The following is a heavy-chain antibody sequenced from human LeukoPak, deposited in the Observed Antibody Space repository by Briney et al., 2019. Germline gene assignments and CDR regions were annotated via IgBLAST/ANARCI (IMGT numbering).Heavy chain of an antibody. CDR3: ARPLHYYDSSGYYYYFDY. CDR1: GYTFTSYG. D-gene: IGHD3-22*01. CDR2: ISAYSGNT. J-gene: IGHJ4*02. Sequence: ASVKVSCEASGYTFTSYGISWVRQAPGQGLEWMGWISAYSGNTNYAQKLQGRVTMTTDTSTSTAYMELRSLRSDDTAVYYCARPLHYYDSSGYYYYFDYWGQGTLVTVSS. V-gene: IGHV1-18*01.